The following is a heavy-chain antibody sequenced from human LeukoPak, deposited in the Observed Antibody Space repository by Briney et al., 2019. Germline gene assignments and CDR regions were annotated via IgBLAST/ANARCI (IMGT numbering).Heavy chain of an antibody. J-gene: IGHJ4*02. CDR1: VFIFSTYA. CDR3: AKEGDGSGSHNLYYFDY. CDR2: ISGCGGST. D-gene: IGHD3-10*01. V-gene: IGHV3-23*01. Sequence: VWSLRLSFASSVFIFSTYAIAGVRQAPWKELDGVSAISGCGGSTYFANSVKGRFTIPRDNSKNTLYLQMDSLRAEDTAVYYCAKEGDGSGSHNLYYFDYWGQGTLVTVSS.